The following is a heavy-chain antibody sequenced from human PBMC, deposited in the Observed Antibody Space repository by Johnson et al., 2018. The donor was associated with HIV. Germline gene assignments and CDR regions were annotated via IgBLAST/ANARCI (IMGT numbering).Heavy chain of an antibody. D-gene: IGHD3-22*01. V-gene: IGHV3-7*01. J-gene: IGHJ3*02. Sequence: VHLVESGGGLVQPGGSLRLSCAASGFTFSSYWRSWGRQAPGKGLEWVANIKLDGSETYYVDSVKGRLTISRDNAKNSLYMQMNHLRAEDTAVYYCASGDCYDTSGFFSEAFDSWCQGTMVTVSS. CDR3: ASGDCYDTSGFFSEAFDS. CDR2: IKLDGSET. CDR1: GFTFSSYW.